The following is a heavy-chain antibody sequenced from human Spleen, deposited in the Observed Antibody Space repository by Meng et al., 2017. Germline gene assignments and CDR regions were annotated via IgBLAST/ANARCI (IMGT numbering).Heavy chain of an antibody. J-gene: IGHJ3*01. CDR3: AKSHAYNPPDGFDF. V-gene: IGHV5-51*01. CDR2: IFPGDSDT. Sequence: GESLKISCRGSGYVFTTYWIAWVRQMPGKGLEWMGIIFPGDSDTRYSPSFQGPVSISADRSINTAYLQWSGLKASDTAMYFCAKSHAYNPPDGFDFWGQGTMVTVSS. D-gene: IGHD3-16*01. CDR1: GYVFTTYW.